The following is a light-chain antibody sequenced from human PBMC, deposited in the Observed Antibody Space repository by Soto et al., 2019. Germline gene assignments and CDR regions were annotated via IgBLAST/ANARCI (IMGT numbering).Light chain of an antibody. CDR1: SRDIGTDKY. Sequence: QSVLAQAGSKSRSPGHSVTISCTGSSRDIGTDKYGSWNQRHPGKARKLLNYEVTNRALGVSDGVCGSTSGNTASVTISGLQADDEADYYCSSYAASFLLVFGYGSKVTVL. CDR2: EVT. J-gene: IGLJ1*01. V-gene: IGLV2-14*01. CDR3: SSYAASFLLV.